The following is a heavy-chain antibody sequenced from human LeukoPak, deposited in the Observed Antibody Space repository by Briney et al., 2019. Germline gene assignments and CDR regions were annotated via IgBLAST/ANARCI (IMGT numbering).Heavy chain of an antibody. Sequence: SETLSLTCTVSGGSITGYYWTWIRQPAGKGLEWIGRIYTTGNTNYNPSLKGRVTMSVDTSKNQFSLKLSSVTAADTAVYYCARAGSGWYGLADYWGQGTLVTVSS. CDR3: ARAGSGWYGLADY. V-gene: IGHV4-4*07. J-gene: IGHJ4*02. D-gene: IGHD6-13*01. CDR2: IYTTGNT. CDR1: GGSITGYY.